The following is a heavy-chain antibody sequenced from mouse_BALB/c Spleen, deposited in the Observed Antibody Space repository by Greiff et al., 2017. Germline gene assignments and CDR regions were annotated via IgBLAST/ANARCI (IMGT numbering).Heavy chain of an antibody. CDR3: ARGLVWSYAMDY. CDR1: GFTFSSYA. CDR2: ISSGGST. Sequence: DVHLVESGGGLVKPGGSLKLSCAASGFTFSSYAMSWVRQTPEKRLEWVASISSGGSTYYPDSVKGRFTISRDNARNILYLQMSSLRSEDTAMYYCARGLVWSYAMDYWGQGTTLTVSS. V-gene: IGHV5-6-5*01. J-gene: IGHJ2*01. D-gene: IGHD2-10*02.